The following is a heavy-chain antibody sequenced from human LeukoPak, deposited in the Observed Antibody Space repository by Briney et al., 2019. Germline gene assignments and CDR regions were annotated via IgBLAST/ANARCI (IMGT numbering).Heavy chain of an antibody. V-gene: IGHV4-59*01. CDR3: ARAVGDTNYNYYYMDV. J-gene: IGHJ6*03. CDR1: GGSISSYY. Sequence: SETLSLTCTVSGGSISSYYWSWIRQPPGKGLEWIGYTYYSGSTKYNPSLKSRVTISVDTSKNQFSLKLSSVTAADTAVYYCARAVGDTNYNYYYMDVWGKGTTVTVSS. D-gene: IGHD1-26*01. CDR2: TYYSGST.